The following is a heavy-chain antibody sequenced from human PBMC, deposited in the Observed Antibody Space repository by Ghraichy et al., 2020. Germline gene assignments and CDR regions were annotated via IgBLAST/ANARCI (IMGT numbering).Heavy chain of an antibody. Sequence: GGSLRLSCAASGFTFSSYAMSWVRQAPGKGLEWVSAISGSGGSTYYADSVKGRFTISRDNSKNTLYLQMNSLRAEDTAVYYCAKEVVGPDMTTVTPDAFDIWGQGTMVTVSS. D-gene: IGHD4-17*01. J-gene: IGHJ3*02. CDR2: ISGSGGST. CDR1: GFTFSSYA. V-gene: IGHV3-23*01. CDR3: AKEVVGPDMTTVTPDAFDI.